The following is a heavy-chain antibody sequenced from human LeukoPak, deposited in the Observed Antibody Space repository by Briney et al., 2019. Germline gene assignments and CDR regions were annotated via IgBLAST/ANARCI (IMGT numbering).Heavy chain of an antibody. J-gene: IGHJ4*02. CDR2: IYTSGTT. CDR1: GGSISSYY. CDR3: AREGITMVRGVIDY. Sequence: SETLSLTCTVSGGSISSYYWSWIRQPAGKGLEWIGRIYTSGTTHYNPSLKSRVTISVDTSKNQFSLKLSSVTAADTAVYYCAREGITMVRGVIDYWGQGTLVTVSS. V-gene: IGHV4-4*07. D-gene: IGHD3-10*01.